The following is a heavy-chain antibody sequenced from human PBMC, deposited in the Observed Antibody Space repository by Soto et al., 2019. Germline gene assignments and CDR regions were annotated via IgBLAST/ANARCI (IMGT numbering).Heavy chain of an antibody. CDR3: ARARVGATGMRWFDP. Sequence: GSVKGSCTSSGSSFTSYGISWVRQTPGQGLEWMGWISAYNGNTNYAQKLQGRVTMTTDTSTSTAYMEMRSLRSDDTAVYYCARARVGATGMRWFDPWGQGTLVT. CDR2: ISAYNGNT. V-gene: IGHV1-18*04. J-gene: IGHJ5*02. D-gene: IGHD1-26*01. CDR1: GSSFTSYG.